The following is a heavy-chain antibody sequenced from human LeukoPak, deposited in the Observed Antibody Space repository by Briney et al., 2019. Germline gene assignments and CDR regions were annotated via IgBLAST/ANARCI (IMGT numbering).Heavy chain of an antibody. CDR3: ARPQRRGQDYYYMDV. CDR1: GFTFSDYY. CDR2: ISSSGSTI. Sequence: GGSLRLSCAASGFTFSDYYMSWIRQAPGKGLEWVSYISSSGSTIYYADSVKGRFTISRDNAKNSLYLQMNSLRAEDTAVYYCARPQRRGQDYYYMDVWGKGTTVTVSS. J-gene: IGHJ6*03. D-gene: IGHD5-12*01. V-gene: IGHV3-11*01.